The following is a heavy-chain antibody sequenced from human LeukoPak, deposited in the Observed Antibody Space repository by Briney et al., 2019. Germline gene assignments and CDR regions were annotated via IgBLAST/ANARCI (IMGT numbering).Heavy chain of an antibody. CDR1: GFTFRSYA. D-gene: IGHD2-2*01. CDR3: ARVDVVVPAAYYYYGMDV. V-gene: IGHV3-30-3*01. CDR2: ISYDGSNK. J-gene: IGHJ6*02. Sequence: GGSLRLSCAASGFTFRSYAMHWVRQAPGKGLEWVAVISYDGSNKYYADSVKGRFTISRDNSKNTLYLQMNSLRAEDTAVYYCARVDVVVPAAYYYYGMDVWGQGTTVTVSS.